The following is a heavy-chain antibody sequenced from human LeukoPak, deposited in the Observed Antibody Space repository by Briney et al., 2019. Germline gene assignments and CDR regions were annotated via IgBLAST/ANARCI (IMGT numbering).Heavy chain of an antibody. Sequence: ASVKVSCKASGGTFSSYAISWVRQAPGQGLEWMGRIIPILGIANYAQKFQGRVTITADKSTSTAYMELSSLRSEDTAVYYCARARIAVAGTRAFDIWGQGTMVTVSS. V-gene: IGHV1-69*04. D-gene: IGHD6-19*01. J-gene: IGHJ3*02. CDR1: GGTFSSYA. CDR3: ARARIAVAGTRAFDI. CDR2: IIPILGIA.